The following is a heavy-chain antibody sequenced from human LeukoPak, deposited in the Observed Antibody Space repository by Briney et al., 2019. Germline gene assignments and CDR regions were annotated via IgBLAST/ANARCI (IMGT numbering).Heavy chain of an antibody. D-gene: IGHD5-12*01. CDR2: IYYSGST. CDR3: ARSAVIVATNPYYYYGMDV. V-gene: IGHV4-39*01. J-gene: IGHJ6*02. CDR1: GGSISSSSYY. Sequence: SETLSLTCTVSGGSISSSSYYWGWIRQPPGKGLVWIGSIYYSGSTYYNPSLKSRVTISVDTSKNQFSLKLSSVTAADTAVYYCARSAVIVATNPYYYYGMDVWGQGTTVTVSS.